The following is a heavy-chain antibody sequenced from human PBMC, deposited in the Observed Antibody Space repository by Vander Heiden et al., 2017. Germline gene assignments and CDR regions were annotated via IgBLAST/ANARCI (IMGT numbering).Heavy chain of an antibody. CDR2: IHPGDSDT. Sequence: EVQMLQSGAAMKKPGESPKISCQYSGDTFTAQGVAWVRQVPGKGLEWLGIIHPGDSDTRYNPSFRGRVTMSVDKSKNTASLQWNSLEASDTAIYYCARQTLIRGVGWFDPWGQGTLVSVSS. V-gene: IGHV5-51*01. CDR3: ARQTLIRGVGWFDP. CDR1: GDTFTAQG. D-gene: IGHD3-10*01. J-gene: IGHJ5*02.